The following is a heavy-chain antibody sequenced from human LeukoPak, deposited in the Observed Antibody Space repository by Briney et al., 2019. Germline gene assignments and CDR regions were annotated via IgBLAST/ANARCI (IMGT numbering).Heavy chain of an antibody. CDR1: GFTFSIYA. CDR2: ISSSSSYI. J-gene: IGHJ4*02. CDR3: ARGTDMTATGSDF. D-gene: IGHD6-13*01. V-gene: IGHV3-21*01. Sequence: GGSLRLSCAASGFTFSIYAMNWVRQAPGKGLEWVSSISSSSSYIYYADSMKGRFTTSRDGAKNSLYLQMSSLRAEDTAVYYCARGTDMTATGSDFWGQGTLVTVSS.